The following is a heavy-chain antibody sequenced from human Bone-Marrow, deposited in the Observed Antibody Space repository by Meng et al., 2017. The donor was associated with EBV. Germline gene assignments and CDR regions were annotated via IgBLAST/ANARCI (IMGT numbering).Heavy chain of an antibody. D-gene: IGHD3-16*02. Sequence: EVQLLESGGGLVQPGGSLSPPCAASGFPFSSYAMSWVRQAPGKGLEWVSAVSGSGSSTHYEDSVKGRFTISRDNSKNTLYLQMTSLRAEDTAVYYCAQGPWGYQCDYWGQGTLGTVS. J-gene: IGHJ4*02. CDR2: VSGSGSST. CDR3: AQGPWGYQCDY. V-gene: IGHV3-23*01. CDR1: GFPFSSYA.